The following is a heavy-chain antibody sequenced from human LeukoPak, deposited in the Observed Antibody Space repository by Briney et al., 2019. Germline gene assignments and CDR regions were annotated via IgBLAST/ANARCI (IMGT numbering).Heavy chain of an antibody. Sequence: GGSLRLSCAASGFTFSSYSMNWVRQAPGKGLEWVSYISSSSSTIYYADSVKGRFTISRDNAKNSLYLQMNSLRAEDPAVYYCARVSYYYYYMDVWGKGTTVTVSS. CDR1: GFTFSSYS. J-gene: IGHJ6*03. V-gene: IGHV3-48*04. CDR2: ISSSSSTI. CDR3: ARVSYYYYYMDV.